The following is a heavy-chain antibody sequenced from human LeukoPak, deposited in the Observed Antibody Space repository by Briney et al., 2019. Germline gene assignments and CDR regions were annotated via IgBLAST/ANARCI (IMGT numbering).Heavy chain of an antibody. CDR2: INPSGGST. CDR1: GYTFTSYY. V-gene: IGHV1-46*01. CDR3: ARDPAYSSSWYEGFY. J-gene: IGHJ4*02. D-gene: IGHD6-13*01. Sequence: ASVKVSCKASGYTFTSYYMNWVRQAPGQGLEWMGIINPSGGSTSYAQKFQGRVTMTRATSTSTVYMELSSLRSEDTAVYYCARDPAYSSSWYEGFYWGQGTLVTVSS.